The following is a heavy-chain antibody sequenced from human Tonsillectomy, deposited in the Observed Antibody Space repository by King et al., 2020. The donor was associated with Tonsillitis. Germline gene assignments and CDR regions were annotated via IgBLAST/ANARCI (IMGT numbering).Heavy chain of an antibody. Sequence: VQLVESRGGVVQPGRSLRLSCAASGFTFSSYAMHWVRQAPGKGLEWVAVISYDGSDKYYADSVKGRFTISRDNSKNTLYLQMNSLTAEDTAVYYCARDHSPGDSSGYLNYWGQGTLVTFSS. J-gene: IGHJ4*02. CDR2: ISYDGSDK. CDR1: GFTFSSYA. V-gene: IGHV3-30-3*01. CDR3: ARDHSPGDSSGYLNY. D-gene: IGHD3-22*01.